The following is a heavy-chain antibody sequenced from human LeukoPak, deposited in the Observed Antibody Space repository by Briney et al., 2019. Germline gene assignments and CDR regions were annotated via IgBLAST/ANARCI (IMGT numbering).Heavy chain of an antibody. CDR2: IRCDGNNK. Sequence: PGGSLRLSCAASGFTFSTYGMHWVRQAPGKGLEWVAFIRCDGNNKFYADSVKGRFTISGDNSRNTLFLQMNSLRAEDTAVYYCAHGAMYQLDYWGQGTLVTVSS. CDR1: GFTFSTYG. D-gene: IGHD2-2*01. CDR3: AHGAMYQLDY. J-gene: IGHJ4*02. V-gene: IGHV3-30*02.